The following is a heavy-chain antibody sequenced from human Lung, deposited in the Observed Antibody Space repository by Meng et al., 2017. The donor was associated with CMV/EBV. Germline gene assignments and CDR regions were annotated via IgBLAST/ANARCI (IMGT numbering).Heavy chain of an antibody. CDR2: INNSGGRT. CDR1: GFIFSRYT. D-gene: IGHD6-13*01. Sequence: LSFSASGFIFSRYTLGWVRLAPGKGPEWVSDINNSGGRTYYVDSVRGRFTISRDNSKDALFLQMNSLRAEDTAVYYCARAGGASWYDYWGQGTLVTVSS. J-gene: IGHJ4*02. V-gene: IGHV3-23*01. CDR3: ARAGGASWYDY.